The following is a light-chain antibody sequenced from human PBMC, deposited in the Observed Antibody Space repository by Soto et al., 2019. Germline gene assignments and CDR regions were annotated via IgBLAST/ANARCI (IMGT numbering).Light chain of an antibody. V-gene: IGKV3-11*01. CDR3: QQRSNWPSIT. CDR1: QSVNSY. CDR2: NSS. Sequence: EIVLTQSPATLSLSPGERATLSCRASQSVNSYLAWYQQKPGQAPRLLIYNSSNRATGIPARFSGSGSGTDFTLTISSLEPEDFAVYYCQQRSNWPSITFGQGTRQEIQ. J-gene: IGKJ5*01.